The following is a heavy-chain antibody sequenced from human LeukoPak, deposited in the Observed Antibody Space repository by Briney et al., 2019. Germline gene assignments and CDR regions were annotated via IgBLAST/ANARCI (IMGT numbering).Heavy chain of an antibody. CDR1: GGSISGNNW. CDR3: ARKRKGISSSYPFLNYYYMDV. J-gene: IGHJ6*03. V-gene: IGHV4-4*02. CDR2: IYHSGTS. D-gene: IGHD6-13*01. Sequence: SETLSLTCAVSGGSISGNNWWNWVRQPPGKGLEWIGEIYHSGTSNYSPSLKSRVTLSVDKSKNQFSLKLSSVTAADTAVYYCARKRKGISSSYPFLNYYYMDVWGKGTTVTVSS.